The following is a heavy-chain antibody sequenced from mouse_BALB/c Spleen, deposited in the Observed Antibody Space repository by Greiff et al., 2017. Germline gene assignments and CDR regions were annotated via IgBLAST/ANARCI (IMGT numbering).Heavy chain of an antibody. D-gene: IGHD2-1*01. CDR2: ISSGGSYT. J-gene: IGHJ1*01. V-gene: IGHV5-9-3*01. CDR1: GFTFSSYA. Sequence: DVKLVESGGGLVKPGGSLKLSCAASGFTFSSYAMSWVRQTPEKRLEWVATISSGGSYTYYPDSVKGRFTISRDNAKNTLYLQMSSLRSEDTAMYYCARRADGNPPCFDVWGAGTTVTVSS. CDR3: ARRADGNPPCFDV.